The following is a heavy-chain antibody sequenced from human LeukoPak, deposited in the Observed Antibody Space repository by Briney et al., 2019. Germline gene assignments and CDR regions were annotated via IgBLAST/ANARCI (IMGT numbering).Heavy chain of an antibody. D-gene: IGHD6-6*01. Sequence: GGSLRLSCTASGFTFSRSSMNWVRQAPGKGLEWVSYISSSSSSTIYYADSVKGRLTISRDNAKNSLYLQMNSLRAEDTAVYYCARDGIRSPYIAARYYYYYMDVWGKGTTVTVSS. V-gene: IGHV3-48*01. CDR2: ISSSSSSTI. CDR3: ARDGIRSPYIAARYYYYYMDV. CDR1: GFTFSRSS. J-gene: IGHJ6*03.